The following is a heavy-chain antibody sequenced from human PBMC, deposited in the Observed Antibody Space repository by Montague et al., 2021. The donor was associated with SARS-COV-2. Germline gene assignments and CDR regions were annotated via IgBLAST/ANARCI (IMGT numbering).Heavy chain of an antibody. J-gene: IGHJ2*01. V-gene: IGHV4-61*01. D-gene: IGHD5-18*01. CDR1: GGSISIDNYS. CDR2: IYHSGNT. CDR3: EYRIELWQTNWYFGL. Sequence: SETLSLTCAVSGGSISIDNYSWNWIRQPPGKGLEWIGYIYHSGNTKYNPSLKSRVSISADTSKNQFSLRLSSVTAADTAVYAREYRIELWQTNWYFGLWGRGTLVTVSS.